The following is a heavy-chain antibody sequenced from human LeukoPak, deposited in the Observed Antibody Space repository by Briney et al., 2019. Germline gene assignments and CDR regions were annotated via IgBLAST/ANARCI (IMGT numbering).Heavy chain of an antibody. D-gene: IGHD1-26*01. CDR1: GFTFSSYW. Sequence: GGSLRLSCAASGFTFSSYWMHWVRQAPGKGLVWVSRINSDGSSTSYADSVKGRFTISRDNSRNTLYLQMNNLRAEDTAMYYCARHGIGSDYWGQGTLVTVSS. J-gene: IGHJ4*02. CDR2: INSDGSST. V-gene: IGHV3-74*01. CDR3: ARHGIGSDY.